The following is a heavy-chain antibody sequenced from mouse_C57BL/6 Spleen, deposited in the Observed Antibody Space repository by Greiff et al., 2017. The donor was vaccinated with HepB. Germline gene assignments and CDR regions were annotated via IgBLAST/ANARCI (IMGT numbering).Heavy chain of an antibody. Sequence: VQLQQSGTVLARPGASVKMSCKTSGYTFTSYWMHWVKQRPGQGLEWIGAIYPGNSDTSYNQKFKGKAKLTAVTSASTAYMELSSLTNEDSSVYYCTIPNYNGSSYYFDYWGHGPTLPVSS. J-gene: IGHJ2*01. V-gene: IGHV1-5*01. CDR3: TIPNYNGSSYYFDY. D-gene: IGHD1-1*01. CDR1: GYTFTSYW. CDR2: IYPGNSDT.